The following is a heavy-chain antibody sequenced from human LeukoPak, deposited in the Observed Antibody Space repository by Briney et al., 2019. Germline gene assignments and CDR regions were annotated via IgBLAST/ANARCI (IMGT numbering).Heavy chain of an antibody. V-gene: IGHV1-69*04. Sequence: SVKVSCKASGGTFSSYAISWVRQAPGQGLEWMGRIIPILGIANYAQKFQGRVTITADKSTSTAYMELSSLRSEDTAVYYCARVQLRFGESKEYYFDYRGQGTLVTVSS. J-gene: IGHJ4*02. CDR2: IIPILGIA. D-gene: IGHD3-10*01. CDR3: ARVQLRFGESKEYYFDY. CDR1: GGTFSSYA.